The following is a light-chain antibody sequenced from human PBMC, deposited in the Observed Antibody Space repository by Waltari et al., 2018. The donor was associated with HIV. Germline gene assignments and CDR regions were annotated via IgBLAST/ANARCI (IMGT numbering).Light chain of an antibody. J-gene: IGLJ2*01. CDR2: EVS. CDR3: SSYSRGALL. V-gene: IGLV2-14*01. Sequence: QSVLTQPASVSGSPGQSLTLSCTGTTTDIGSYNSVSWYQPSPDKAPKLIIYEVSNRPSGVSSRFSGSKSGNTASLTISGLQAEDEAYYHCSSYSRGALLFGGGTKVTGL. CDR1: TTDIGSYNS.